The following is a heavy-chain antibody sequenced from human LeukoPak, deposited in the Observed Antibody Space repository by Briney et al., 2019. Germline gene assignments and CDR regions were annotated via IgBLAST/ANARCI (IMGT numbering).Heavy chain of an antibody. CDR1: GFTFSIYA. Sequence: GGSLRLSCAASGFTFSIYAMSWVRQAPGKGLEWVSAISGSGGSTYYADSVKGRFTISRDNSKNTLYLQMNSLRAEDTAVYYCAKANSSGWYFGDYYYGMDVWGQGTTVTVSS. V-gene: IGHV3-23*01. CDR2: ISGSGGST. CDR3: AKANSSGWYFGDYYYGMDV. D-gene: IGHD6-19*01. J-gene: IGHJ6*02.